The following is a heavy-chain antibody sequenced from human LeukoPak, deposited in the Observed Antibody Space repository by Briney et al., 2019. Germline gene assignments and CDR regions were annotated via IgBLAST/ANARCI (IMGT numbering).Heavy chain of an antibody. J-gene: IGHJ3*01. V-gene: IGHV3-23*01. Sequence: PGGSLRLSCAASGFTFSSYAMSWVRQAPGKGLEWVSGISGSGGTTYYADSVKGRFTISRDNSKNTLYVQMNSLRAEDTAVYYCAKETASGYGAFDFWGQGTMVTVSS. D-gene: IGHD3-22*01. CDR2: ISGSGGTT. CDR1: GFTFSSYA. CDR3: AKETASGYGAFDF.